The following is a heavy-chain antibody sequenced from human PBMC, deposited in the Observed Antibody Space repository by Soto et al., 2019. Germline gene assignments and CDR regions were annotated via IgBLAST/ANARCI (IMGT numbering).Heavy chain of an antibody. J-gene: IGHJ6*03. V-gene: IGHV1-8*01. CDR1: GYTFTSYD. CDR3: ARGSNLRDFGVVIRYYYYMDV. D-gene: IGHD3-3*01. CDR2: MNPNSGNT. Sequence: QVQLVQSGAEVKKPGASVKVSCKASGYTFTSYDINWVRQATGQGLEWMGWMNPNSGNTGYAQKFQGRVTMTRNTSISTAYMELSSLRSEDTAVYYCARGSNLRDFGVVIRYYYYMDVWGKGTTVTVSS.